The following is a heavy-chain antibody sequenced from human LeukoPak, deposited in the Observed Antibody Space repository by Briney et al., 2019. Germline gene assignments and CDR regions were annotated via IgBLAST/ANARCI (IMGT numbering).Heavy chain of an antibody. CDR1: GYTLTELS. V-gene: IGHV1-24*01. CDR3: ATAYSGSYHYFDY. D-gene: IGHD1-26*01. J-gene: IGHJ4*02. CDR2: FDPEDGET. Sequence: ASVKVSCKVSGYTLTELSMHCVRQAPGKGLEWMGGFDPEDGETIYAQKFQGRVTMTEDTSTDTAYMELSSLRSEDTAVYYCATAYSGSYHYFDYCGQGTLVTVSS.